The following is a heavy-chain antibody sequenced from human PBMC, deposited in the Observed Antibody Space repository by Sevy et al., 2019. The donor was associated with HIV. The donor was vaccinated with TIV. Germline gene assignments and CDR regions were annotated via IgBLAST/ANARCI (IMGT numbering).Heavy chain of an antibody. CDR2: INPNSGGT. D-gene: IGHD2-15*01. V-gene: IGHV1-2*02. CDR3: AREAYCSGGSCYSEKFDY. Sequence: ASVKVSCKASGYTFTGYYMHWVRHAPGQGLEWMGWINPNSGGTNYAQKFQGRVTMTRDTSISTAYMELSRLRSDDTAVYYCAREAYCSGGSCYSEKFDYWGQGTLVTVSS. J-gene: IGHJ4*02. CDR1: GYTFTGYY.